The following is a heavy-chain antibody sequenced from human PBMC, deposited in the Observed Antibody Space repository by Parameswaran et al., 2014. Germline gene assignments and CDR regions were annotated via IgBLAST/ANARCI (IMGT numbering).Heavy chain of an antibody. J-gene: IGHJ6*02. Sequence: WVRQAPGQGLEWMGWISAYNGNTNYAQKLQGRVTMTTDTSTSTAYMELRSLRSDDAAVYYCARVTATGWYDYYYYGMDVWGQGTTVTVSS. CDR2: ISAYNGNT. CDR3: ARVTATGWYDYYYYGMDV. V-gene: IGHV1-18*01. D-gene: IGHD6-19*01.